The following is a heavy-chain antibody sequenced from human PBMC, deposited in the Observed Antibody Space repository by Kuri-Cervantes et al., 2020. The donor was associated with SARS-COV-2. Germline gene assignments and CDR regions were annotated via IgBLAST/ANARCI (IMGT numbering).Heavy chain of an antibody. Sequence: GESLKISCSASGLTFSHYVMHWVRQAPGKGLEYVSAINNDGYYTYYTDSVKGRFIISRDNSKNTPYLQMSSLRAEDTAVYYCVKSLRFLEWLPLDYWGQGTLVTVSS. V-gene: IGHV3-64D*08. D-gene: IGHD3-3*01. CDR2: INNDGYYT. CDR3: VKSLRFLEWLPLDY. CDR1: GLTFSHYV. J-gene: IGHJ4*02.